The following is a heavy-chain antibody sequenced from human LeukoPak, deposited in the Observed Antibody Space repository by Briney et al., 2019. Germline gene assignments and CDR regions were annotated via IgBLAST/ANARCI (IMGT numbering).Heavy chain of an antibody. V-gene: IGHV3-33*01. CDR3: ARSYCSSTSCYADY. CDR1: GFTLSIYG. Sequence: GRSLRLSCTASGFTLSIYGMHCVRQVPGKGLEWVAVIWYDGSNKYYADSVKGRFTISRDNSKNTLYLQMNSLRAEDTAVYYCARSYCSSTSCYADYWGQGTLVTVSS. J-gene: IGHJ4*02. CDR2: IWYDGSNK. D-gene: IGHD2-2*01.